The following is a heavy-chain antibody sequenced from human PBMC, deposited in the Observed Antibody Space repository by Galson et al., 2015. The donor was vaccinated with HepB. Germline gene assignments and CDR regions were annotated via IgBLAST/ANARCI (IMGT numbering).Heavy chain of an antibody. V-gene: IGHV3-15*01. J-gene: IGHJ4*02. CDR3: TADSPQYGTGSFDF. CDR2: VKSKADGETT. D-gene: IGHD2/OR15-2a*01. CDR1: GFTFRHVW. Sequence: LRLSCAASGFTFRHVWMSWVRQAPGKGLEWVGRVKSKADGETTDYAAPVKGRFTTSRDDAKNTLYLEMNSLKVEDTAVYYCTADSPQYGTGSFDFWVQGTLVTVSS.